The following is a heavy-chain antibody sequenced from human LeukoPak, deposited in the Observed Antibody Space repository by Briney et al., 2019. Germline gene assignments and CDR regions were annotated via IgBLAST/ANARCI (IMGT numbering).Heavy chain of an antibody. Sequence: ASVKVSCKASGYTFTSYAMHWVRPAPGQRLEWMGWINAGNGNTKYSQKFQGRVTITRDTSASTAYMELSSLRSEDTAVYYCARSHYMVRGGWFDPWGQGTLVTVSS. J-gene: IGHJ5*02. V-gene: IGHV1-3*01. CDR2: INAGNGNT. CDR3: ARSHYMVRGGWFDP. CDR1: GYTFTSYA. D-gene: IGHD3-10*01.